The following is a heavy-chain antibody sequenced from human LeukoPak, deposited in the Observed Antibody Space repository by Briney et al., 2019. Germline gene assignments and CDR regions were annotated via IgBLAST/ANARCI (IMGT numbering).Heavy chain of an antibody. CDR2: IYYSGST. J-gene: IGHJ3*02. CDR1: GGSISSGGYY. Sequence: PSETLSLTCTVSGGSISSGGYYWSWIRQHPGTGLEWIGYIYYSGSTYYNPSLRSRVTISVDTSKNQFSLKLSSVTAADTAVYYCARYSGRLRRTEIRDAFDIWGQGTMVTVSS. D-gene: IGHD5-12*01. CDR3: ARYSGRLRRTEIRDAFDI. V-gene: IGHV4-31*03.